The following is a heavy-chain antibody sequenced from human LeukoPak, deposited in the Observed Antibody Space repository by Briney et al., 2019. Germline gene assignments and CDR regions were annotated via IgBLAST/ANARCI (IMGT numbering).Heavy chain of an antibody. CDR3: ARDGYSSSSFTPFDY. V-gene: IGHV1-69*13. CDR2: IIPLFGTA. CDR1: GGTFSSYA. J-gene: IGHJ4*02. D-gene: IGHD6-6*01. Sequence: GASVKVSCKASGGTFSSYAISWVRQAPGQGLEWMGGIIPLFGTANYARKFQGRVTITADESTSTAYMELSSLRSEDTAVYYCARDGYSSSSFTPFDYWGQGTLVTVSS.